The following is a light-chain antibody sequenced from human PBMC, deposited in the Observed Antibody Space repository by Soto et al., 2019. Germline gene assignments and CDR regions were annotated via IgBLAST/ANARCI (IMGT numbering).Light chain of an antibody. CDR1: SSDVGGYNY. CDR2: EVS. Sequence: QSALTQPASVSGSPGQSIAISCTGTSSDVGGYNYVSWYQQHPGKAPKLMIHEVSNRPSGVSDRFSGSKSGNTASLTISGPQAYCQPDYYCSPHTSYGTRVFGPGTKLAVL. CDR3: SPHTSYGTRV. J-gene: IGLJ1*01. V-gene: IGLV2-14*01.